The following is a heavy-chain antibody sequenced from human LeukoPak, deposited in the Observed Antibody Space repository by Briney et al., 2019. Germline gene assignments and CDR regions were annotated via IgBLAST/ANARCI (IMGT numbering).Heavy chain of an antibody. CDR2: ISTSGGST. V-gene: IGHV3-23*01. CDR3: AKDKAYCSSASCYERGFDY. Sequence: GGSLRLSCAASGFTFTTYGMSWVRQAPGKGLEWASAISTSGGSTYYADSVQGRFTISRDNSKNTLYLQMNSLRAEDTAVYYCAKDKAYCSSASCYERGFDYWGQGTLVTVSS. D-gene: IGHD2-2*01. J-gene: IGHJ4*02. CDR1: GFTFTTYG.